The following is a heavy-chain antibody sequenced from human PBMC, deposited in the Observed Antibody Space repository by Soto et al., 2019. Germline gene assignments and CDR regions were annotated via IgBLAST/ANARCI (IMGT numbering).Heavy chain of an antibody. CDR3: ARQGLSAVTTFAGGPQSYYYGMDV. J-gene: IGHJ6*02. CDR2: INHSGST. D-gene: IGHD3-16*01. Sequence: PSETLSLTCAVYGGSFSGYYWSWIRQPPGKGLEWIGEINHSGSTNYNPSLKSRVTISVDTSRNQFSLKLSSVNAAVTAVSYCARQGLSAVTTFAGGPQSYYYGMDVWGQGTTVTVSS. V-gene: IGHV4-34*01. CDR1: GGSFSGYY.